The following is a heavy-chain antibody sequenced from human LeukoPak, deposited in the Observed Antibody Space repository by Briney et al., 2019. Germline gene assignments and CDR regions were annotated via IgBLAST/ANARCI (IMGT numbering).Heavy chain of an antibody. CDR3: ARDQYDTWSRRGNFDS. D-gene: IGHD3-3*01. CDR2: IKLDGSEK. CDR1: GFTFGKYW. Sequence: GGSLRLSCVASGFTFGKYWMSWVRQAPGKGLEWVANIKLDGSEKNYVDSVKGRFTISRDNAKNSLYLQMNSLRVEDTAVFYCARDQYDTWSRRGNFDSWGQGTLVIVSS. J-gene: IGHJ4*02. V-gene: IGHV3-7*03.